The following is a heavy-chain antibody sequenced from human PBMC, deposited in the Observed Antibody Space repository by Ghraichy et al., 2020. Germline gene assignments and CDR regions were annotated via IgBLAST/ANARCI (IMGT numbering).Heavy chain of an antibody. V-gene: IGHV1-18*01. D-gene: IGHD2-15*01. CDR2: ISVNSGDA. Sequence: ASVKVSCRASGFTFSNYCITWVRQAPGQGLEWMGLISVNSGDARYSQMFQDRVSMTTDTFANTAYLELRSLRPGDTGIYFCARDTPTSNRDHFHYGMDLWGQGTPVTVSS. CDR1: GFTFSNYC. CDR3: ARDTPTSNRDHFHYGMDL. J-gene: IGHJ6*02.